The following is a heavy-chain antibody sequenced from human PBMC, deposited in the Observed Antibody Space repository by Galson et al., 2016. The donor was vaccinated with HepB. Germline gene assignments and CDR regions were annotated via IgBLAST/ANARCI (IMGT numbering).Heavy chain of an antibody. CDR3: ARNRGLTSWLWLDP. CDR2: INQSGAT. Sequence: SETLSLTCAVHGGSFSDYYWTWIRQPPGKGLEWIGGINQSGATNFNPSLKGRVSISLDTPKNQFSLNLTSVTPADTAVYYCARNRGLTSWLWLDPWGQGTLVPVSS. V-gene: IGHV4-34*01. D-gene: IGHD2-2*01. CDR1: GGSFSDYY. J-gene: IGHJ5*02.